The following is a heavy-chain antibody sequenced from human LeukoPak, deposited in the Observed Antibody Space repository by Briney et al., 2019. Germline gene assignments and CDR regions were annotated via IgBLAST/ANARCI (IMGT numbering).Heavy chain of an antibody. V-gene: IGHV3-7*01. D-gene: IGHD6-19*01. CDR1: GFTFSNYW. Sequence: GGSLRLSCEGPGFTFSNYWMGWVRQAPGKGLQWVANIKTDGSEKYYVDSVKGRFTISRDNAKKSLYLQMKSLRVEDTAVYYCAIRDLSSGWYPGRFDPWGQGILVTVSS. CDR2: IKTDGSEK. CDR3: AIRDLSSGWYPGRFDP. J-gene: IGHJ5*02.